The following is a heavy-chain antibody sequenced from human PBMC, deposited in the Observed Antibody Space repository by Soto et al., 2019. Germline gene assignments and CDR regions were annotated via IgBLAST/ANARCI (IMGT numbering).Heavy chain of an antibody. D-gene: IGHD6-19*01. CDR3: ARGRGSGTADY. V-gene: IGHV3-74*01. CDR2: INSDGSST. CDR1: GFTFSSYW. Sequence: CSASGFTFSSYWMHWVRQAPGKGLVWVSRINSDGSSTSYADSVKGRFTISRDNAKNTLYLQMNSLRAEDTAVYSCARGRGSGTADYWGQGTLVTVSS. J-gene: IGHJ4*02.